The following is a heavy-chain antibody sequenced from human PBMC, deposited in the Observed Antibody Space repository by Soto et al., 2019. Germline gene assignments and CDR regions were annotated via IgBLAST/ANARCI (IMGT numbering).Heavy chain of an antibody. CDR3: ARDGRGRYNLGY. Sequence: QVQLQESGPGLVKPSGTLSLTCAVSGGSISNDDWWSWVRQAPGKGLEWIGEIHHSGRTHYNPSLKIQVSMSLDKSNNQVSLNVNSVTAADTAVYYCARDGRGRYNLGYWGQGTLVIVSS. CDR1: GGSISNDDW. CDR2: IHHSGRT. J-gene: IGHJ4*02. V-gene: IGHV4-4*02. D-gene: IGHD1-1*01.